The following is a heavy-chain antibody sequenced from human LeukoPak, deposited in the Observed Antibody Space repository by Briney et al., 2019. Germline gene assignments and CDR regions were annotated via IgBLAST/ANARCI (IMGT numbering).Heavy chain of an antibody. CDR1: GGSISSSSYY. Sequence: PSETLSLTCTVSGGSISSSSYYWGWIRQPPGKGLEWIGSIYYSGSTNYNPSLKSRVTISVDTSKNQFSLKLSSVTAADTAVYYCARFMGSGSYSEWDYYYYGMDVWGQGTTVTVSS. CDR2: IYYSGST. V-gene: IGHV4-39*07. CDR3: ARFMGSGSYSEWDYYYYGMDV. D-gene: IGHD3-10*01. J-gene: IGHJ6*02.